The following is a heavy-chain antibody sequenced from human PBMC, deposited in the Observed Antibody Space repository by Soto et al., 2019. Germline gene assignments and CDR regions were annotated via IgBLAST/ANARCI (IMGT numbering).Heavy chain of an antibody. J-gene: IGHJ4*02. CDR1: GFTFSSFA. V-gene: IGHV3-23*01. CDR3: AKAPFSSVWYVDDY. Sequence: EVQLLESGGALVQPGGSLRLSCAASGFTFSSFAMSWVRQAPGKGLEWVSAISGTGGSTYYADSVKGRFTISRDNSKNTLYLQMKSLRAEDTAVYYCAKAPFSSVWYVDDYWGQGTLVTVSS. CDR2: ISGTGGST. D-gene: IGHD6-19*01.